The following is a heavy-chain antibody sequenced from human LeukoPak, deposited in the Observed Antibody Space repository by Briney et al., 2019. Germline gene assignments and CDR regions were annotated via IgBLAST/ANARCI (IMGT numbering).Heavy chain of an antibody. Sequence: ASVKVSCKASGYTFTSYGISWVRQAPGQGLEWMGWISAYNGNTNYAQKLQGRVTMTTDTSTSTAYMELRSLRSDDTAVYYCARVRARLGYYYGMDVWGQGTTVTVSS. CDR1: GYTFTSYG. J-gene: IGHJ6*02. CDR3: ARVRARLGYYYGMDV. CDR2: ISAYNGNT. V-gene: IGHV1-18*01. D-gene: IGHD6-25*01.